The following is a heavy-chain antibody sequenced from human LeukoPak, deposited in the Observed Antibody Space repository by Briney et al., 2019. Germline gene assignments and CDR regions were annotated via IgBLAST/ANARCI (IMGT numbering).Heavy chain of an antibody. V-gene: IGHV1-3*01. CDR1: GYTFTSYA. Sequence: ASVKVSCKASGYTFTSYAMHWVRQAPGQRLEWMGWINAGNGNTKYSQKFQGRVTITRDTSASTAYMELRSLRSDDTAVYYCARDQSKVIVWGSYRLYGMDVWGQGTTVTVSS. D-gene: IGHD3-16*02. J-gene: IGHJ6*02. CDR3: ARDQSKVIVWGSYRLYGMDV. CDR2: INAGNGNT.